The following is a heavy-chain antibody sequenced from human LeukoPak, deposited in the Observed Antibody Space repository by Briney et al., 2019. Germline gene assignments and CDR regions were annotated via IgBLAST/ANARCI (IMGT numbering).Heavy chain of an antibody. CDR2: INHSGST. D-gene: IGHD6-13*01. V-gene: IGHV4-34*01. CDR1: GGSFSGYY. Sequence: SETLSLTCAVYGGSFSGYYWSWIRQPPGKGLEWIGEINHSGSTNYNPSLKSRVTISVDTSKNQFSLKLSSVTAADTAVYYCARFHSSTLGVWGQGTTVTVSS. CDR3: ARFHSSTLGV. J-gene: IGHJ6*02.